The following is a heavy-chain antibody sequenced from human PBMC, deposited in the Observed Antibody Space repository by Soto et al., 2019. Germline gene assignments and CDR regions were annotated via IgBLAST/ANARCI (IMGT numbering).Heavy chain of an antibody. J-gene: IGHJ4*02. CDR1: GASISCSSYY. D-gene: IGHD3-22*01. CDR3: ARIYYDSVFDY. Sequence: AVTLSLACSVNGASISCSSYYWGWFRQPPGKGLEWIGSIYYSGSTDYNPSLKSRVTISVDTSKNQFSLKLSSVTAADTAVYYCARIYYDSVFDYWGQGTLVTVS. V-gene: IGHV4-39*01. CDR2: IYYSGST.